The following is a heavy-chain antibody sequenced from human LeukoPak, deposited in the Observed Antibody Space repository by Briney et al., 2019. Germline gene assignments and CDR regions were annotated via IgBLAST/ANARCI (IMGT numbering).Heavy chain of an antibody. CDR1: GGSISSYY. Sequence: SETLSLTCTVSGGSISSYYWSWIRQPPGKGLEWIGYIYYSGSTYYNPSLKSRVTISVDTSKNQFSLKLSSVTAADTAVYYCARAPTLGDAFDIWGQGTMVTVSS. V-gene: IGHV4-30-4*08. D-gene: IGHD7-27*01. CDR3: ARAPTLGDAFDI. J-gene: IGHJ3*02. CDR2: IYYSGST.